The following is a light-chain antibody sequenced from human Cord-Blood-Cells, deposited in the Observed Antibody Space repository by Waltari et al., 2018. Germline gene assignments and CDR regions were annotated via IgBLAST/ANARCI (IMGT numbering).Light chain of an antibody. J-gene: IGKJ1*01. CDR1: QSISSY. V-gene: IGKV1-39*01. CDR3: QQSYSTPWT. Sequence: DIQMTQSPSSLSASVGDRVTITCRASQSISSYLNWYQQKPGKAPKLLICAASSLQSGVPSRFGGSGSGTDFTLTISSLQPEDFATYYCQQSYSTPWTFGQGTKVEIK. CDR2: AAS.